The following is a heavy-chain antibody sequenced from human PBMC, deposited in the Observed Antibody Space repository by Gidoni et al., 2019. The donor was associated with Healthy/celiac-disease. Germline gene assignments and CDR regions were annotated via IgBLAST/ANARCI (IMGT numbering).Heavy chain of an antibody. V-gene: IGHV4-59*01. CDR2: IYYSGST. D-gene: IGHD3-22*01. CDR1: GGSISSYD. Sequence: QVQLQESGPGLVKPSETLSLTCTVSGGSISSYDWSWIRQPPGKGLEWIGYIYYSGSTNYNPSLKSRVTISVDTSKNQFSLKLSSVTAADTAVYYCARGRTYDSSGRGAFDIWGQGTMVTVSS. J-gene: IGHJ3*02. CDR3: ARGRTYDSSGRGAFDI.